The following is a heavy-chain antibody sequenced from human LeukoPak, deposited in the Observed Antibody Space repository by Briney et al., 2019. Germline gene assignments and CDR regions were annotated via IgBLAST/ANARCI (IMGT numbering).Heavy chain of an antibody. CDR1: GFTFNNYA. CDR2: STGNGRST. CDR3: AKSGTMGATRFDWYFDL. D-gene: IGHD1-26*01. V-gene: IGHV3-23*01. J-gene: IGHJ2*01. Sequence: GGSLRLSCAASGFTFNNYAMGWVRQTPGKGLEWVSGSTGNGRSTYYADSVKGRFTISRDNSKNTLYLQVNSLRAEDTAAYFCAKSGTMGATRFDWYFDLWGRGTQVIVSS.